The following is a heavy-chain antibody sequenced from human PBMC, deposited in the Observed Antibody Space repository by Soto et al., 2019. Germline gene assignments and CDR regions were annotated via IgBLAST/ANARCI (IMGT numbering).Heavy chain of an antibody. Sequence: QVQLQQWGAGLLKPSETLSLTCAVYGGSFSGYYWSWIRQPPGKGLEWIGEINHSGSTNYNPSLKSRVTISVDTSKNQFSLKLSSVTAADTAVYYCARGVTLAVAGVRLLRYFDLWGRGTLVTVSS. J-gene: IGHJ2*01. V-gene: IGHV4-34*01. D-gene: IGHD6-13*01. CDR2: INHSGST. CDR3: ARGVTLAVAGVRLLRYFDL. CDR1: GGSFSGYY.